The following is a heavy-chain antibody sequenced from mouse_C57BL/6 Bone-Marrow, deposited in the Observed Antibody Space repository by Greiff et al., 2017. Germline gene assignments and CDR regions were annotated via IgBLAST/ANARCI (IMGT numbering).Heavy chain of an antibody. CDR1: GFTFSSYA. Sequence: VQLVESGGGLVKPGGSLKLSCAASGFTFSSYAMSWVRQTPEKRLEWVATISDGGSYTYSPDNVKGRFTISRANAKNHLYLQMRHLKSEDTAKYYGARDSNYGSSWGFAYWGQGTLVTVSA. J-gene: IGHJ3*01. V-gene: IGHV5-4*01. CDR2: ISDGGSYT. D-gene: IGHD1-1*01. CDR3: ARDSNYGSSWGFAY.